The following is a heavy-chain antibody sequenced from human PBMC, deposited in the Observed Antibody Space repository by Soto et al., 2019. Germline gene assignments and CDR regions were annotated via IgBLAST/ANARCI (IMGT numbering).Heavy chain of an antibody. J-gene: IGHJ6*02. CDR2: IYWDDDE. V-gene: IGHV2-5*02. CDR3: VRNLRYYGGDYYYGMDA. CDR1: GFSLNTGGVG. Sequence: ITLKESGPTLVKPTQTLTLTCTFSGFSLNTGGVGVGWVRQPRGKAMEWLALIYWDDDERYRPSLRSRLNITKDTINSQVVLTMTNMDPEDTATYYCVRNLRYYGGDYYYGMDAWGQGTTVTVSS. D-gene: IGHD3-10*01.